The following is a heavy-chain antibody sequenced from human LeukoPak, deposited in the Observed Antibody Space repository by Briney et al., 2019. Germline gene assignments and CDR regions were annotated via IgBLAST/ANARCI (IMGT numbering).Heavy chain of an antibody. CDR1: GGSFSGYY. Sequence: PSETLSLTCAVYGGSFSGYYWSWIRQPPGKGLEWIGEINHSGSINYNPSLKSRVTISVDTSKNQFSLKLSSVTAADTAVYCCARGVMCSGGSCYLPLDYWGQGTLVTVSS. V-gene: IGHV4-34*01. CDR2: INHSGSI. CDR3: ARGVMCSGGSCYLPLDY. J-gene: IGHJ4*02. D-gene: IGHD2-15*01.